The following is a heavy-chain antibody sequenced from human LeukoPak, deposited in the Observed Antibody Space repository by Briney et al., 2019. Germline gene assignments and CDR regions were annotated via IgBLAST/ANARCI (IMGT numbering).Heavy chain of an antibody. D-gene: IGHD4-23*01. CDR3: ARDRGNYYFDY. Sequence: SETLSLTCTVSGESISGFYWTWIRQPPGKGLEWIGYIYYSGSTNYNPSLKSRVTISVDTSKNQFSLKLSSVTAADTAVYYCARDRGNYYFDYWGQGTLVTVSS. CDR2: IYYSGST. CDR1: GESISGFY. V-gene: IGHV4-59*01. J-gene: IGHJ4*02.